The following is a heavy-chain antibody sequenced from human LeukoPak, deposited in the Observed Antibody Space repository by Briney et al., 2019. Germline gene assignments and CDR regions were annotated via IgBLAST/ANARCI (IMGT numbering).Heavy chain of an antibody. CDR2: INPNSGGT. J-gene: IGHJ4*02. CDR1: GYTFTSYD. V-gene: IGHV1-2*02. CDR3: ARDLSRWSTMIDEDDY. Sequence: GASVKVSCKASGYTFTSYDINWVRRAPGQGLEWMGWINPNSGGTNYAQKFQGRVTMTRDTSISTAYMELSRLRSDDTAVYYCARDLSRWSTMIDEDDYWGQGTLVTVSS. D-gene: IGHD3-22*01.